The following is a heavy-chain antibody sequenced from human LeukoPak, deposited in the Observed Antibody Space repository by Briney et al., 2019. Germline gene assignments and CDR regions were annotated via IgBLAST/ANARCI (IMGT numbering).Heavy chain of an antibody. CDR2: IWYDGSNK. Sequence: GGSLRLSCAASGIIFSDFGMHWVRQAPGKGLEWMAIIWYDGSNKYYADSVKGRFTVSRDNSQNTMYLQMNSLRAEDSAVYYCAKATCSGANCFSNSRDAFDVWGQGTMVTVSS. CDR3: AKATCSGANCFSNSRDAFDV. D-gene: IGHD2-15*01. J-gene: IGHJ3*01. V-gene: IGHV3-33*06. CDR1: GIIFSDFG.